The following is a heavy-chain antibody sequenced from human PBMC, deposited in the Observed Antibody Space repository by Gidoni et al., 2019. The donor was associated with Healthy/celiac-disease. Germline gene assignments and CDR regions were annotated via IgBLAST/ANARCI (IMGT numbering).Heavy chain of an antibody. D-gene: IGHD2-15*01. V-gene: IGHV3-23*01. J-gene: IGHJ3*02. Sequence: VQLLESGGGLVQPGGSVRVSCAAAGLSFRSYARSWGRQAPGKGLRWVSAISGSGVSTSYAYSVKGRFTISRDKSKNTLYLQMNSLRAEDTAVYYCAKASELLPVAIFAFDIWGQGTMVTVSS. CDR3: AKASELLPVAIFAFDI. CDR1: GLSFRSYA. CDR2: ISGSGVST.